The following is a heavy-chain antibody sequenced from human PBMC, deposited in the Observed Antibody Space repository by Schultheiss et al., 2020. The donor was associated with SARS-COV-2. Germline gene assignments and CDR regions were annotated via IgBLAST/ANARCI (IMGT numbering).Heavy chain of an antibody. CDR2: IRYDGSNK. J-gene: IGHJ5*02. CDR3: ATLGVVAGTVRPPEDWFDP. D-gene: IGHD6-19*01. Sequence: GESLKISCAASGFTFSSYGMHWVRQAPGKGLEWVAFIRYDGSNKYYADSVKGRFTISRDNSKNTLYLQMNSLRAEDTAVYYCATLGVVAGTVRPPEDWFDPWGQGTLVTVSS. CDR1: GFTFSSYG. V-gene: IGHV3-30*02.